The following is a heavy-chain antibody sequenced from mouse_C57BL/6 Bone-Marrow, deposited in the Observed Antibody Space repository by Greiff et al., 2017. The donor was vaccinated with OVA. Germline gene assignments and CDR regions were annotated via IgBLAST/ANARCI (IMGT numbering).Heavy chain of an antibody. Sequence: QVQLQQSGAELVRPGASVKLSCKASGYTFTDYYINWVKQRPGQGLEWIARIYPGSGNTYYNEKFKGKATLTAEKSSSTAYMQLSSLTSEDSAVYFCARCPRYYGSSFYAMDYWGQGTSVTVSS. J-gene: IGHJ4*01. D-gene: IGHD1-1*01. CDR1: GYTFTDYY. V-gene: IGHV1-76*01. CDR3: ARCPRYYGSSFYAMDY. CDR2: IYPGSGNT.